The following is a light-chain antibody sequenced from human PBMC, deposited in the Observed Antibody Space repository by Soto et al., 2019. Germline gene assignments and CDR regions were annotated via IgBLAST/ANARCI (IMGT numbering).Light chain of an antibody. J-gene: IGKJ1*01. CDR2: SAT. V-gene: IGKV3D-20*02. CDR3: QQRSNWPPT. CDR1: QSVSSSY. Sequence: EIVLTQSPGTLSLSPGERATLSCRASQSVSSSYLAWYQQKPGQAPRLLIYSATKRATGIPDRFSGSGSGTDFTLTISSLETEDFAVYHCQQRSNWPPTFGQGTKV.